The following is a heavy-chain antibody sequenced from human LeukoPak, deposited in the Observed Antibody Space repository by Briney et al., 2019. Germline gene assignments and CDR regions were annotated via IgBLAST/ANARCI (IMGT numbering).Heavy chain of an antibody. D-gene: IGHD3-10*01. CDR3: ARVRFGDAFDI. V-gene: IGHV4-59*01. J-gene: IGHJ3*02. Sequence: SETLSLTCSVSGVSISGYYWSWIRQPPGKGLEWIGYIYYSGSTNYNPSLKSRVTISVDTSKNQFSLKLSSVTAADTAVYYCARVRFGDAFDIWGQGTMVTVSS. CDR1: GVSISGYY. CDR2: IYYSGST.